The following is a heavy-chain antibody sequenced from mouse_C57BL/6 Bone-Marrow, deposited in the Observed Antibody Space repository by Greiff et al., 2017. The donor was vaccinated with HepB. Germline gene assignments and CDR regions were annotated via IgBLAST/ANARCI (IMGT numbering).Heavy chain of an antibody. Sequence: QVQLQQPGAELVRPGSSVKLSCKASGYTFTSYWMDWVKQRPGQGLEWIGNIYPSDSETHYNQKFKDKATLTVDKSSSTAYMQLSSLTSGDSAVYYCARLGRGGYFDYWGQGTTLTVSS. J-gene: IGHJ2*01. CDR2: IYPSDSET. CDR3: ARLGRGGYFDY. D-gene: IGHD4-1*01. V-gene: IGHV1-61*01. CDR1: GYTFTSYW.